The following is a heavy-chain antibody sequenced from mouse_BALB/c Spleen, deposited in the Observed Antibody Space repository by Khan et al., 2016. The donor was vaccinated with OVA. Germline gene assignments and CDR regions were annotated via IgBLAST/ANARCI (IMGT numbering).Heavy chain of an antibody. V-gene: IGHV5-17*02. D-gene: IGHD3-1*01. CDR1: GFTFSNSG. J-gene: IGHJ1*01. CDR2: MSSGSSTI. Sequence: EVELVESGGGLVQPGGSRKLSCAASGFTFSNSGMHWVRQAPKKGLEWVAYMSSGSSTIYYVDTVKGRFTISRDNLKNILFLQMTSLRSEDTAMYYCARSGGNFHWYFDVWGAGTSVTVSS. CDR3: ARSGGNFHWYFDV.